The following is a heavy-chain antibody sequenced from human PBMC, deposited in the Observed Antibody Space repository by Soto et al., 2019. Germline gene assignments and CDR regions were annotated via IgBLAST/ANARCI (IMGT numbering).Heavy chain of an antibody. J-gene: IGHJ4*02. V-gene: IGHV1-69*02. Sequence: QVQLVQSGAEVKKPGSSVKVSCKASGGTFSSYTISWVRQAPGQGLEWMGRIIPILGIANYAQKFQGRVTITADKSTSTAHMELSSLRSEDTAVYYCASGPPGNEYGDYGFDYWGQGTLVTVSS. CDR1: GGTFSSYT. CDR3: ASGPPGNEYGDYGFDY. D-gene: IGHD4-17*01. CDR2: IIPILGIA.